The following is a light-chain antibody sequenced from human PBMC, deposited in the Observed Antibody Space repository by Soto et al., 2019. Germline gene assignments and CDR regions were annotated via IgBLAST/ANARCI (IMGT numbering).Light chain of an antibody. CDR2: DTS. J-gene: IGKJ4*01. CDR3: QPYNNWPLT. V-gene: IGKV3-15*01. Sequence: EVVMRQSAATLSFSPGEGATLSCRASQGIGDTLAWYQHKPGQTPRLLIYDTSTRATGVPTRFSGSRSGAEFTLTINSLQSEDFAVYYCQPYNNWPLTFGGGTKVDIK. CDR1: QGIGDT.